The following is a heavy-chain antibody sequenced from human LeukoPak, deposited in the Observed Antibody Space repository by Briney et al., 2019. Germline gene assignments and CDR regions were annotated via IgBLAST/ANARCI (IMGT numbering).Heavy chain of an antibody. Sequence: SETLSLTCAVYGGSFSGYYWSWIRQPPGKGLEWIGYIYYSGSTKYNPSLKSRVSISVDTSKNQFSLKLSSVTAADTAVYYCARGAGASYNLQPFDYWGQGTLVTVSS. CDR3: ARGAGASYNLQPFDY. V-gene: IGHV4-59*08. J-gene: IGHJ4*02. CDR1: GGSFSGYY. D-gene: IGHD5-24*01. CDR2: IYYSGST.